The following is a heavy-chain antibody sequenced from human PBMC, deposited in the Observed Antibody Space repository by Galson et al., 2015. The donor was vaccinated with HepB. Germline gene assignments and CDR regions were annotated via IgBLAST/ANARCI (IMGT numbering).Heavy chain of an antibody. J-gene: IGHJ4*02. CDR3: ARDDCSTTSCLAY. Sequence: SLRLSCAAYGFIFRNHAMHWVRQAPGKGLEWLAVISYDGIHKNYADSVRGRFIISRGNSRNTVYLQMNSLRAEDTAVYYCARDDCSTTSCLAYWGQGTLVTVSS. D-gene: IGHD2-2*01. V-gene: IGHV3-30*04. CDR1: GFIFRNHA. CDR2: ISYDGIHK.